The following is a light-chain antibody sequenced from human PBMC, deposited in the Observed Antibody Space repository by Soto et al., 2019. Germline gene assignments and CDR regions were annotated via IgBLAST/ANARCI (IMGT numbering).Light chain of an antibody. CDR3: QQRNIWPPVT. J-gene: IGKJ5*01. CDR1: PSVTNY. Sequence: EIVLTQSPATLSLSPGERATLSCRASPSVTNYLAWYQQKPGQAPRLVIYGAFNRATGIPARFSGSGSGTDFTLTISSLEPEDLAVYYCQQRNIWPPVTFGQGTRLEIK. V-gene: IGKV3-11*01. CDR2: GAF.